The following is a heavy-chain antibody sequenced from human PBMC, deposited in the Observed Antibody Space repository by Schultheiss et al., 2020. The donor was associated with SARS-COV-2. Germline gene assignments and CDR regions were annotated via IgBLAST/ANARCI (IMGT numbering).Heavy chain of an antibody. V-gene: IGHV4-61*01. J-gene: IGHJ5*02. CDR3: ARDVKYYDYVWGSYRYTDWFDP. CDR2: INHSGST. D-gene: IGHD3-16*02. CDR1: GGPVSSGSYY. Sequence: SETLSLTCTVSGGPVSSGSYYWSWIRQPPGKGLEWIGEINHSGSTNYNPSLKSRVTISVDTSKNQFSLKLSSVTAADTAVYYCARDVKYYDYVWGSYRYTDWFDPWGQGTLVTVSS.